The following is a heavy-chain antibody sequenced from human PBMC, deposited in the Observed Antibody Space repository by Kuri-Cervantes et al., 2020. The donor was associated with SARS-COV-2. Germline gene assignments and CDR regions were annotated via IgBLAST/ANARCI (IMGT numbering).Heavy chain of an antibody. J-gene: IGHJ4*02. CDR3: ATGFTSVWFRPLAY. D-gene: IGHD3-10*01. Sequence: GESLKISCAASGFSFSDYVMTWVRQAPGKGLGWVSIINDAGTTTHYADSVKGRFTISRDNSKNTVYLQMNNLEVEDTAVYFCATGFTSVWFRPLAYWGQGTLVTVSS. CDR2: INDAGTTT. CDR1: GFSFSDYV. V-gene: IGHV3-23*01.